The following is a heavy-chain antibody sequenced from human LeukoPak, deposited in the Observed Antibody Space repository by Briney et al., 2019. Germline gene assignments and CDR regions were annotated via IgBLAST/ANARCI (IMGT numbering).Heavy chain of an antibody. J-gene: IGHJ4*02. CDR2: IRYDGSNK. D-gene: IGHD1-14*01. CDR1: GFTFSSYW. CDR3: AKDQGSVYDVSHDY. V-gene: IGHV3-30*02. Sequence: GVSLRLSCAASGFTFSSYWMHWVRQAPGKGLEWVAFIRYDGSNKYYADSVKGRFTISRDNSKNTLYLQMNSLRAEDTAVYYCAKDQGSVYDVSHDYWGQGTLVTVSS.